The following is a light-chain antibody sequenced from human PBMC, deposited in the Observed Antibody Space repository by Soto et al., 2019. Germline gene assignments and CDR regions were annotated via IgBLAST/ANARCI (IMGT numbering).Light chain of an antibody. Sequence: DVQMTQSPSILSASVGDRVTITWRASQSISSWLAWYQQKPGKAPNLLIHKASHLESGVPSRFSGSGSGTEFTLTISSLQPGDFATYYCQHYNTYPWTFGQGTKVDI. CDR2: KAS. V-gene: IGKV1-5*03. J-gene: IGKJ1*01. CDR1: QSISSW. CDR3: QHYNTYPWT.